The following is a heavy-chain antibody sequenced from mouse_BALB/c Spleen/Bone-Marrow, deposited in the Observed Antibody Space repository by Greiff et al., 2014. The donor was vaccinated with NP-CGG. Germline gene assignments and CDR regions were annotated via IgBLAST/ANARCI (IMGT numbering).Heavy chain of an antibody. CDR3: ARKEISTVIATAYYFDY. D-gene: IGHD2-4*01. J-gene: IGHJ2*01. Sequence: QVQLQQPGAELVKPGASVKLSCKTSGYTFTSYWIQWVKQRPGQGLGWIGEIFPGTGTTYYNEKFKDKATLTIDTSSSTAYMQISSLTSEDSAVYFCARKEISTVIATAYYFDYWGQGSTLTVSS. CDR1: GYTFTSYW. V-gene: IGHV1S132*01. CDR2: IFPGTGTT.